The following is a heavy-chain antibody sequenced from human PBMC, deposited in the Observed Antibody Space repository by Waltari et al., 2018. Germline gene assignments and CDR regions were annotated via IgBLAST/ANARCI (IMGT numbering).Heavy chain of an antibody. Sequence: VQLVQSGAEVKKSGASVKVSCKASGYSFTGYYMPWVRQAPGQGLEWMGWINPNSGDTNYAQKFQGRVTMTRDTSITTAYMDLRSLRADDTALYYCARVPRRFGEFTPMNYFDYWGQGTLVTVSS. J-gene: IGHJ4*02. D-gene: IGHD3-10*01. CDR1: GYSFTGYY. CDR2: INPNSGDT. CDR3: ARVPRRFGEFTPMNYFDY. V-gene: IGHV1-2*02.